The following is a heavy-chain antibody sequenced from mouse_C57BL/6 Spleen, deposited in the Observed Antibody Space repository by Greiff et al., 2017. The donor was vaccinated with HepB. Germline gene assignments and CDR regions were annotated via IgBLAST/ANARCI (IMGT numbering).Heavy chain of an antibody. CDR1: GYTFTSYW. V-gene: IGHV1-69*01. CDR2: IDPSDSYT. CDR3: ARRSSSPFDY. Sequence: VQLQQPGAELVMPGASVKLSCKASGYTFTSYWMHWVKQRPGQGLEWIGEIDPSDSYTNYNQKFKGKSTLTVDKSSSTAYMQLSSLTSEDSAVYYCARRSSSPFDYWGQGTTLTVSS. J-gene: IGHJ2*01.